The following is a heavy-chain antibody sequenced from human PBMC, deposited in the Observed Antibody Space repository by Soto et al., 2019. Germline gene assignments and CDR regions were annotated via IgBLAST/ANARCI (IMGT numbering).Heavy chain of an antibody. D-gene: IGHD2-21*02. CDR3: AKKRRSGGDNWYFDS. CDR1: GFIFSSYS. CDR2: ISAFSDSI. V-gene: IGHV3-23*01. J-gene: IGHJ4*02. Sequence: EVQLLESGGGLVQPGGSLRLSCAASGFIFSSYSMYWVRQAPGKGPEGVAGISAFSDSILYADSVEGRFTISRDNSKNTLYLQLNSLRADDTAVYFFAKKRRSGGDNWYFDSWGQGTLVTVSS.